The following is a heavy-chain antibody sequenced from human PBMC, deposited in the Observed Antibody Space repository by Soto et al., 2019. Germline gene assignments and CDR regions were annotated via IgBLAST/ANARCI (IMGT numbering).Heavy chain of an antibody. D-gene: IGHD4-17*01. V-gene: IGHV3-33*01. CDR2: IWYDGSNK. Sequence: PGGSLRLSCAASGFTFSSYGMHWVRQAPGKGLEWVAVIWYDGSNKYYADSVKGRFTISRDNSKNTLYLQMNSLRAEDTAVYYCARDFWAYGGNGGYFDYWGQGTLVTVSS. CDR3: ARDFWAYGGNGGYFDY. CDR1: GFTFSSYG. J-gene: IGHJ4*02.